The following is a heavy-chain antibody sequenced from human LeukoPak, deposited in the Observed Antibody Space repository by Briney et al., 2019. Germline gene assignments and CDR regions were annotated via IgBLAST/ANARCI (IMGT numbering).Heavy chain of an antibody. D-gene: IGHD3-16*02. CDR2: ISGSGGST. Sequence: GGSLRLSCAASGFTFSSYAMSWVRQAPGKGLEWVSAISGSGGSTYYADSVKGRFTIFRDNSKNTLYLQMNSLRAEDTAVYYCARDRDYVWGSYRLPFDYWGQGTLVTVSS. V-gene: IGHV3-23*01. J-gene: IGHJ4*02. CDR3: ARDRDYVWGSYRLPFDY. CDR1: GFTFSSYA.